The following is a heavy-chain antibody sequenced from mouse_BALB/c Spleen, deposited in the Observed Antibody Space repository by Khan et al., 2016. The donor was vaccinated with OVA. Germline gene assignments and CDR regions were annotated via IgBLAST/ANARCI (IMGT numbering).Heavy chain of an antibody. CDR1: GYTFTSYW. V-gene: IGHV1-7*01. D-gene: IGHD1-1*01. CDR3: ANHGSSSAWFTY. J-gene: IGHJ3*01. CDR2: INPSTGYT. Sequence: VQLQESGAELAKPGASVKMSCKASGYTFTSYWMHWVKRRPGQGLEWIGYINPSTGYTEYNQKFKDKATLTADKSSSTAYMQLSSLTSEDSAVYYCANHGSSSAWFTYWGQGTLVTVSA.